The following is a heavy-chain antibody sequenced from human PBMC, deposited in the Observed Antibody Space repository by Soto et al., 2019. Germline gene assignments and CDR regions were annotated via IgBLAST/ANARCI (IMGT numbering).Heavy chain of an antibody. D-gene: IGHD6-19*01. Sequence: PSETLSLTCTVSGDSVTSSRYYWGWVRQAPGKGLEWIGSVPYAGNTYYNPSLKSRVTLFIDTSKNHFSLSLRSVTAADTAVYYCARPIAGKTVVGFDFWGQGLLVTVS. V-gene: IGHV4-39*02. CDR1: GDSVTSSRYY. J-gene: IGHJ4*02. CDR2: VPYAGNT. CDR3: ARPIAGKTVVGFDF.